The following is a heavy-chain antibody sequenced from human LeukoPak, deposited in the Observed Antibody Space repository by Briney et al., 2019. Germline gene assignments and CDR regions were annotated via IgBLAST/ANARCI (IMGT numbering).Heavy chain of an antibody. CDR1: GGSITNSNYY. V-gene: IGHV4-39*01. CDR3: ARHMATVTQRVYYFDY. CDR2: IYYSGST. Sequence: PSETLSLTCTVSGGSITNSNYYWGWIRQPPGKGLEWIGSIYYSGSTYYNPSLKSRVTISVDTSKNQFSLKLSSVTAADTAVYYCARHMATVTQRVYYFDYWGQGTLVTVSS. D-gene: IGHD4-11*01. J-gene: IGHJ4*02.